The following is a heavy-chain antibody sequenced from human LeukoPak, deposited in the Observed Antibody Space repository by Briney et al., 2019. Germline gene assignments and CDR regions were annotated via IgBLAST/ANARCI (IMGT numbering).Heavy chain of an antibody. CDR3: ARPLYYYDSSAYRSDAFDI. J-gene: IGHJ3*02. CDR1: GFTFSSYS. Sequence: GGSLRLSCAASGFTFSSYSMHWVRQAPGKGLEWVAVISYDGNNKYYADSVKGRFTISRDNSKNTLYLQMNSLRAEDTAVYYCARPLYYYDSSAYRSDAFDIWGQGTMVTVSS. CDR2: ISYDGNNK. V-gene: IGHV3-30*03. D-gene: IGHD3-22*01.